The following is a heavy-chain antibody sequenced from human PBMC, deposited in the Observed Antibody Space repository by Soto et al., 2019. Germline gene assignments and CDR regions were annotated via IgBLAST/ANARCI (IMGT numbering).Heavy chain of an antibody. CDR2: IYYIGTT. V-gene: IGHV4-61*01. Sequence: SETLSLTCSVSDGSVNSGNYYWSWIRQPPGKGLEWIGHIYYIGTTDYNPSLNSRVTISVDTSKNQFSLKVTSVTAADTAVYFCAREEKQLSRYGGDFDYWGQGILVTSPQ. CDR3: AREEKQLSRYGGDFDY. D-gene: IGHD3-16*01. CDR1: DGSVNSGNYY. J-gene: IGHJ4*02.